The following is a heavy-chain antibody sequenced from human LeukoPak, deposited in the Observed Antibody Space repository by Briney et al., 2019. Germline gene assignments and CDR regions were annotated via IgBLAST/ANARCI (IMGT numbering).Heavy chain of an antibody. CDR1: GFTFSSYA. CDR3: ARFLWFGPFDY. Sequence: GRSLRLSCAASGFTFSSYAMHWVRQAPGKGLEWVAVISYDGSNKYYADSVKGRFTISRDNAKNSLYLQMNSLRAEDTAVYYCARFLWFGPFDYWGQGTLVTVSS. CDR2: ISYDGSNK. V-gene: IGHV3-30-3*01. J-gene: IGHJ4*02. D-gene: IGHD3-10*01.